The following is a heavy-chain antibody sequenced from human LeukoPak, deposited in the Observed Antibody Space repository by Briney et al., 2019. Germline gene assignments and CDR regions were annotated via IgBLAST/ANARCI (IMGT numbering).Heavy chain of an antibody. Sequence: SETLSLTCTVSGGSISSSSYYWGWIRQPPGKGLEWIGSIYYSGCTYYNPSLKSRVTISVDTSKNQFSLKLSSVTAADTAVYYCARHSAGKNAFDIWGQGTMVTVSS. J-gene: IGHJ3*02. CDR2: IYYSGCT. V-gene: IGHV4-39*01. CDR3: ARHSAGKNAFDI. CDR1: GGSISSSSYY.